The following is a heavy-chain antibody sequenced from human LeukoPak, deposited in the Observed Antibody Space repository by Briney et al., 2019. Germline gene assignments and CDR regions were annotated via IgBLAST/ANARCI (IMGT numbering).Heavy chain of an antibody. CDR1: GFTFSSYA. CDR3: ARFGIRYSSTQDYYYYGMDV. J-gene: IGHJ6*02. Sequence: GSLRLSCAASGFTFSSYAMHWVRQAPGKGLEWVAVISYDGSNKYYADSVKGRFTISRDNSKNTLYLQMNSLRAEDTAVYYCARFGIRYSSTQDYYYYGMDVWGQGTTVTVSS. V-gene: IGHV3-30-3*01. CDR2: ISYDGSNK. D-gene: IGHD6-13*01.